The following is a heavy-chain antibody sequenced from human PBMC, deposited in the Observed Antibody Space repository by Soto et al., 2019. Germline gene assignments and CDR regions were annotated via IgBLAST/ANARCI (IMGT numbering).Heavy chain of an antibody. V-gene: IGHV3-30*18. D-gene: IGHD1-26*01. CDR2: MSYDGSNE. CDR1: GFTFSHYA. Sequence: QVQLVESGGGVVQPGRSLRLSCAASGFTFSHYAMHWVRQAPGKGLEWVALMSYDGSNEYYADSVKGRFTISRDNSMTTLYLQRSSRGVEDTVVSYCAKDGSQTFEYLGQGSLVTVFS. CDR3: AKDGSQTFEY. J-gene: IGHJ4*02.